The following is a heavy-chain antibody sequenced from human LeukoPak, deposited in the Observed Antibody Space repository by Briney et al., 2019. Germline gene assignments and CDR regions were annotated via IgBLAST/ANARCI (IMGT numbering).Heavy chain of an antibody. D-gene: IGHD2-2*01. J-gene: IGHJ4*02. CDR2: IRSEADGGTT. V-gene: IGHV3-15*01. Sequence: GGSLRLSCAASGFSFNSAWMHWIRQAPGRGLEWVGRIRSEADGGTTDCAAPVKGRFTTSRDDSKNTLYLQMNSLKTEDTAVYYCTTGFFVVDQRWGQGTLVTVSS. CDR1: GFSFNSAW. CDR3: TTGFFVVDQR.